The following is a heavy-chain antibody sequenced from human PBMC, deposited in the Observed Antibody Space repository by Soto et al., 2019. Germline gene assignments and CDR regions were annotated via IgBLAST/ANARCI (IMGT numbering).Heavy chain of an antibody. CDR2: VSAYNGNI. D-gene: IGHD3-10*01. CDR1: GYTFSNYG. V-gene: IGHV1-18*01. Sequence: QVQLVQSGAEVKKPGASVKVSCKASGYTFSNYGISWVRQAPGQGLEWVGWVSAYNGNINYAQKLQGRVTLTTDTSTSKAYMELRSLTSDDTAVYFCARDPGSGSYYNVHFDYWGQGTLVTVSS. J-gene: IGHJ4*02. CDR3: ARDPGSGSYYNVHFDY.